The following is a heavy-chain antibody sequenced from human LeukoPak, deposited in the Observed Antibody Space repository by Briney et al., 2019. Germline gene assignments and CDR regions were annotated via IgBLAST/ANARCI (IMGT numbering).Heavy chain of an antibody. CDR3: ARGWHDAFDI. V-gene: IGHV4-38-2*02. J-gene: IGHJ3*02. CDR2: ICHSGST. CDR1: GFTISSCDF. D-gene: IGHD2-15*01. Sequence: SQTLSLTCTVSGFTISSCDFWWWIRPPPGKVQEWIGSICHSGSTYYNPSLKSRVTISVDTSKNQFSLKLSSVTAADTAVYYCARGWHDAFDIWGQGTMVTVSS.